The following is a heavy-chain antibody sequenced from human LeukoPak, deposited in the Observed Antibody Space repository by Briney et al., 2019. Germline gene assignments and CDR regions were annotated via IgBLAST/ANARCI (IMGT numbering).Heavy chain of an antibody. D-gene: IGHD4-17*01. J-gene: IGHJ4*02. V-gene: IGHV5-51*01. CDR2: IYPGDSDT. CDR3: ARQYGRPFDY. Sequence: GESLKISCKGSGYSFSNYWIGWVRQMPGKGLEWMGIIYPGDSDTRYSPSFQGQVTISVDESINTAYLQWSSLEASDTAMYYCARQYGRPFDYWGQGALVTVSS. CDR1: GYSFSNYW.